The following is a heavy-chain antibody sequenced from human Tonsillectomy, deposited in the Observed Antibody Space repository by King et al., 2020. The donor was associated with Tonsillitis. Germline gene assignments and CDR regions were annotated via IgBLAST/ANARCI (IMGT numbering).Heavy chain of an antibody. CDR2: ISMSGSTI. D-gene: IGHD3-10*01. CDR3: ATSFRGLGVYDS. V-gene: IGHV3-11*01. CDR1: GFTFSDYY. Sequence: VQLVESGGGLVKPGGSLRLSCAASGFTFSDYYMSWIRQAPGKGLEWVSYISMSGSTIHYADSVKGRFTISRDNAKNSLSLQMNSLRADDTAVYYCATSFRGLGVYDSWGQGTVVTVSS. J-gene: IGHJ4*02.